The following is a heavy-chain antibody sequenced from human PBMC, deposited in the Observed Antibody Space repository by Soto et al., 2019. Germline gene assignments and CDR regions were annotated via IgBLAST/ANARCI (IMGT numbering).Heavy chain of an antibody. CDR3: ARDWDSSGYFWFDP. V-gene: IGHV3-48*04. CDR2: VGSGGNTI. D-gene: IGHD3-22*01. J-gene: IGHJ5*02. Sequence: PGGALTLSCAACGGDFSFYRMNWVRQAPGKGLEWVAYVGSGGNTIYSADSVKGRFTISRDNAKNSLYLQMNNLRVEDTAVYYCARDWDSSGYFWFDPWGQGTLVTVSS. CDR1: GGDFSFYR.